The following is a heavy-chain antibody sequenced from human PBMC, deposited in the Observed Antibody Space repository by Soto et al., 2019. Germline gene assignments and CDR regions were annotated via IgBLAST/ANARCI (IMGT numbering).Heavy chain of an antibody. CDR1: GARLTEVS. V-gene: IGHV1-24*01. J-gene: IGHJ6*03. CDR3: ARLRIAARPVNYYYMDV. Sequence: ASVKVSCKVSGARLTEVSLQWVRQGPGGRLQWMGGFDVTQRKTVYAQDFQGRVTMTDDTSANTANMQLSGLRSDDTAVYYFARLRIAARPVNYYYMDVWGKGTTVTVSS. CDR2: FDVTQRKT. D-gene: IGHD6-6*01.